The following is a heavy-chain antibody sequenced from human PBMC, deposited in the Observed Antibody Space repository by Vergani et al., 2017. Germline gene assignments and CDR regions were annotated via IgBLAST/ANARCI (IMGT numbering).Heavy chain of an antibody. D-gene: IGHD2/OR15-2a*01. CDR1: GGSFSGYY. J-gene: IGHJ4*02. CDR3: ARDLIAGGIDY. V-gene: IGHV4-34*01. CDR2: INHSGST. Sequence: QVQLQQWGAGLLKPSETLSLTCAVYGGSFSGYYWSWIRQPPGKGLEWIGEINHSGSTNYNPSLKSRVTISVDTSKNQFSLKLSYVTAAVTAVYYCARDLIAGGIDYWGQGTLVTVSS.